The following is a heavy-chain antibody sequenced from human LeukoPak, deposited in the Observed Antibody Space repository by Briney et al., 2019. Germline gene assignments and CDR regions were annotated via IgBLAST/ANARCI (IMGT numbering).Heavy chain of an antibody. V-gene: IGHV3-23*01. CDR2: ISGSGGST. CDR3: AKGDDYGDYADY. D-gene: IGHD4-17*01. J-gene: IGHJ4*02. CDR1: GFTFSSYA. Sequence: GGSLRLSCAASGFTFSSYATSWVRQAPGKGLEWVSAISGSGGSTYYADSVKGRFTISRDNSKNTLYLQMNSLRAEDTAVYYCAKGDDYGDYADYWGQGTLVTVSS.